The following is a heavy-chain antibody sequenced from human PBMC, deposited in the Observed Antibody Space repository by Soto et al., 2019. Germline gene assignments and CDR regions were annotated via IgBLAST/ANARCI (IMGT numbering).Heavy chain of an antibody. D-gene: IGHD6-13*01. J-gene: IGHJ6*03. Sequence: ASVKVSCKASGYTFTSYYMHWVRQAPGQGLEWMGIINPSGGNTKYAQKFQGRVTITRDTSTSTAYMELSSLRSEDTAVYYCARDRGQQLASRKTYYYYYMDVWGKGTTVTVSS. CDR1: GYTFTSYY. CDR2: INPSGGNT. V-gene: IGHV1-46*01. CDR3: ARDRGQQLASRKTYYYYYMDV.